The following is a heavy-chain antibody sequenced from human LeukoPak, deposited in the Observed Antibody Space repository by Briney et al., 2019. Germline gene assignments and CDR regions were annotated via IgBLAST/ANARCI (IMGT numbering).Heavy chain of an antibody. CDR3: ARAKRWLQPSFDY. D-gene: IGHD5-24*01. CDR2: IIPIFGTA. V-gene: IGHV1-69*01. J-gene: IGHJ4*02. Sequence: GASXKVSCKASGGTFISYAISWVRQAPGQGLEWMGGIIPIFGTANYAQKFQGRVTITADESTSTAYMELSSLRSEDTAVYYCARAKRWLQPSFDYWGQGTLVTVSS. CDR1: GGTFISYA.